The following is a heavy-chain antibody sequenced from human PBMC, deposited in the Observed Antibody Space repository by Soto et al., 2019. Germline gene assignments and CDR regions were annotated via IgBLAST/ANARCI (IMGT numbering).Heavy chain of an antibody. V-gene: IGHV4-4*02. CDR2: IYHSGST. Sequence: SETLSLTCAVSGGSISSSNWWSWVRQPPGKGLEWIGEIYHSGSTNYNPSLKSRVTISVDKSKNQFSLKLSSVTAADTAVYYCARTSVSSSGWFDPWGQGTLVTAPQ. CDR1: GGSISSSNW. CDR3: ARTSVSSSGWFDP. D-gene: IGHD6-6*01. J-gene: IGHJ5*02.